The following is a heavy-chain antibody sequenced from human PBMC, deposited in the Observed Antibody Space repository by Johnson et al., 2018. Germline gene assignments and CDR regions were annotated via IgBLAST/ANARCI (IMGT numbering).Heavy chain of an antibody. CDR1: GFTFSSYG. CDR3: AKERGDDAFDI. J-gene: IGHJ3*02. Sequence: QVQLVQSGGGVVQPGRSLRLSCAASGFTFSSYGMHWVRQAPGKGLEWVAIISYDGSNKYYADSVKGRFTISRDNSKNTLFLQMNSLRAEDAAVFYCAKERGDDAFDIWGQGTMVTVSS. D-gene: IGHD3-10*01. CDR2: ISYDGSNK. V-gene: IGHV3-30*18.